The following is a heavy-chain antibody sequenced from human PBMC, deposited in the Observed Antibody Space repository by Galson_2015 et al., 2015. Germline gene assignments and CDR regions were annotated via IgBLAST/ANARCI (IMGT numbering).Heavy chain of an antibody. V-gene: IGHV1-46*01. J-gene: IGHJ4*02. Sequence: SVKVSCKASGYTFTSYYMHWVRQAPGQGLEWMGIINPSGGSTSYAQKFQGRVTMTRDTSTSTVYMELSSLGSEDTAVYYCARAPIHREFDYWGQGTLVTVSS. CDR3: ARAPIHREFDY. CDR2: INPSGGST. CDR1: GYTFTSYY. D-gene: IGHD3-10*01.